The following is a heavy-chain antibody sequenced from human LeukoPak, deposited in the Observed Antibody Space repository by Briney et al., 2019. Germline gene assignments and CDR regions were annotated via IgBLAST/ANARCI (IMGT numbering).Heavy chain of an antibody. CDR1: GGSISSGGYY. V-gene: IGHV4-31*03. CDR2: IYYSGST. D-gene: IGHD4-11*01. Sequence: SSETLSLTCTVSGGSISSGGYYWSWIRQHPGKGLEWIGYIYYSGSTYYNPSLKSRVTISVDTSKNQFSLKLSSVTAADTAVYYCARRTTVTIPFGYWGQGTLVTVSS. CDR3: ARRTTVTIPFGY. J-gene: IGHJ4*02.